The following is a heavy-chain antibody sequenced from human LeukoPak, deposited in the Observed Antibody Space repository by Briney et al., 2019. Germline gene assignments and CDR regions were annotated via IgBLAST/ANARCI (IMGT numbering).Heavy chain of an antibody. D-gene: IGHD2-2*01. Sequence: GGSLRLSCVASGFTFSDYSLNWVRQAPGKGLEWISYIGSAIYYADSVKGRFTISRDNAKNSLFLQMNSLRAEDTAVYYCARDHAYAFDIWDQGTLVTVSS. V-gene: IGHV3-48*01. CDR2: IGSAI. J-gene: IGHJ3*02. CDR1: GFTFSDYS. CDR3: ARDHAYAFDI.